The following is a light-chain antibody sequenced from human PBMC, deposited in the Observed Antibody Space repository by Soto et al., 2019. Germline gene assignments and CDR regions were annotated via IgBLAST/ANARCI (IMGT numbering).Light chain of an antibody. V-gene: IGKV3-15*01. CDR3: QQYNNWPPIT. Sequence: EIVVTQSPATLSVSPGERATLSCRASQSVSGNLAWYQQKPGQAPRLLIYDASTRATGIPARFSGSGSGTEFTLTIGSLQSEDSAVYYCQQYNNWPPITFGQGTRLEIK. CDR2: DAS. CDR1: QSVSGN. J-gene: IGKJ5*01.